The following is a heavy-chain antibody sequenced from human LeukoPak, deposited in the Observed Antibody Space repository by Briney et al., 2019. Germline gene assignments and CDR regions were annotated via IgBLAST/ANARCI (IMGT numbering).Heavy chain of an antibody. J-gene: IGHJ3*02. CDR3: VQEGPRGLAFDI. V-gene: IGHV3-23*01. Sequence: GGSLRLSCEASGVTFSSYVMSWVRPAPGKGPAWVSGISGSGGGTYYADSVKGRFAISRDNSKNTLYLQMNSLRAEDTAVYYCVQEGPRGLAFDIWGQGTKVTVSS. CDR2: ISGSGGGT. CDR1: GVTFSSYV.